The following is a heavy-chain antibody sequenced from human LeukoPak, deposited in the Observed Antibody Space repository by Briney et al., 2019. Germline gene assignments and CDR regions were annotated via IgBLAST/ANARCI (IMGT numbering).Heavy chain of an antibody. J-gene: IGHJ4*02. CDR2: INPNSGGT. CDR1: GYTFTGYY. V-gene: IGHV1-2*02. D-gene: IGHD3-22*01. Sequence: AASVKVSCKASGYTFTGYYMHWVRQAPGQGLEWMGWINPNSGGTNYAQKFQGRVTMTRDTSISTAYMELSRLRSDDTAVYYCARAAGTYYYDSSGHRLLYYFDYWGQGTLVTVSS. CDR3: ARAAGTYYYDSSGHRLLYYFDY.